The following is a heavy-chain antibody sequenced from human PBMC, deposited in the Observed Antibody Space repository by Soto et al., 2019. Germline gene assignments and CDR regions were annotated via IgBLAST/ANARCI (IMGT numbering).Heavy chain of an antibody. CDR2: IRGSGGST. J-gene: IGHJ2*01. CDR1: GFTFSSYA. CDR3: AKAFEALLTVVTRRVVDWYFDL. V-gene: IGHV3-23*01. Sequence: EVQLLESGGGLVQPGGSLRLSCAASGFTFSSYAMSWVRQAPGKGLEWVSVIRGSGGSTYYADSVKGRFTISRDNSKNTLYLQMNSLRAEDTAVYYCAKAFEALLTVVTRRVVDWYFDLWGRCTLVTVSS. D-gene: IGHD2-21*02.